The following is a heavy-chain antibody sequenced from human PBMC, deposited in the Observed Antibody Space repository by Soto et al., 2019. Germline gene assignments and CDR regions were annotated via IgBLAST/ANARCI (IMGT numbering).Heavy chain of an antibody. Sequence: SETLSLTCAASGGSISSSNWWSWVRQPPGKGLEWIGEIYHSGSTNYNPSLKSRVTISVDKSKNQFSLKLSSVTAADTAVYYCARRPRKNYYGSGSYSWFDPWGQGTLVTVSS. V-gene: IGHV4-4*02. CDR3: ARRPRKNYYGSGSYSWFDP. CDR2: IYHSGST. J-gene: IGHJ5*02. CDR1: GGSISSSNW. D-gene: IGHD3-10*01.